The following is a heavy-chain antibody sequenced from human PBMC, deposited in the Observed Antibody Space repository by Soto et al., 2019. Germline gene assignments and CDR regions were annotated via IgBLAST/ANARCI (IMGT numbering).Heavy chain of an antibody. Sequence: AGGSLRLSCAASGFTFSSYDMHWVRQATGKGLEWVSAIGTAGDTYYPGSVKGRFTISRENAKNSLYLQMNSLRAGDTAVYYCARAASYDILTGYYGRDAFDIWGQGTMVTVSS. J-gene: IGHJ3*02. CDR2: IGTAGDT. CDR1: GFTFSSYD. V-gene: IGHV3-13*01. D-gene: IGHD3-9*01. CDR3: ARAASYDILTGYYGRDAFDI.